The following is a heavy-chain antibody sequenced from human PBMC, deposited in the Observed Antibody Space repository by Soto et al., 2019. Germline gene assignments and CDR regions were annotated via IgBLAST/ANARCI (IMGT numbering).Heavy chain of an antibody. J-gene: IGHJ4*02. Sequence: QVHLVQSGAEVKRPGSSVKVSCKASGDTFSFYSINWVRQAPGLGLEWMGRVNPILSMSNYAQRFQGRVTMTADKSTSTAYMELSGLRSEDTAMYYCATSYGSGYRAFDYWGQGALVTVSS. V-gene: IGHV1-69*04. CDR1: GDTFSFYS. CDR3: ATSYGSGYRAFDY. CDR2: VNPILSMS. D-gene: IGHD3-10*01.